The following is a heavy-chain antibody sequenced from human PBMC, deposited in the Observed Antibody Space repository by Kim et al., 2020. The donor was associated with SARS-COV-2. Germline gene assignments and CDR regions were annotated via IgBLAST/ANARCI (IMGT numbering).Heavy chain of an antibody. CDR3: ARDRLGDGYEFDY. D-gene: IGHD5-12*01. V-gene: IGHV4-59*01. J-gene: IGHJ4*02. CDR1: GGSISSYY. Sequence: SETLSLTCTVSGGSISSYYWSWIRQPPGKGLEWIGYIYYSGSTNYNPSLKSRVTISVDTSKNQFSLKLSSVTAADTAVYYCARDRLGDGYEFDYWGQGTL. CDR2: IYYSGST.